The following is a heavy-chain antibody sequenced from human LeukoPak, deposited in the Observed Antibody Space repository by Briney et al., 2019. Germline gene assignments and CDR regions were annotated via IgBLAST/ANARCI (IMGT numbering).Heavy chain of an antibody. J-gene: IGHJ6*03. Sequence: SETLSLTCTVSGGSLSSYYWNWIRQPPGKGLEWIGYIYYSGSTNYNPSLKSRVTISVDTSKNQFSLKLSSVTAADTAVYYCASFPGIAAAGTFTPYMDVWGKGTTVTISS. CDR1: GGSLSSYY. V-gene: IGHV4-59*01. CDR2: IYYSGST. CDR3: ASFPGIAAAGTFTPYMDV. D-gene: IGHD6-13*01.